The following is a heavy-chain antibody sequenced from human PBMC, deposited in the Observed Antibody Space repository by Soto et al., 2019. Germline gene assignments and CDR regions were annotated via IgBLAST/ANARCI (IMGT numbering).Heavy chain of an antibody. Sequence: RRLSCAASGFTFSSYWMHWVRQAPGKGLVWVSRINSDGSSTSYADSVKGRFTISRDNAKNTLYLQMNSLRAEDTAVYYCARSYYSLGFDPWGQGTLVTVSS. CDR2: INSDGSST. D-gene: IGHD4-4*01. CDR1: GFTFSSYW. J-gene: IGHJ5*02. V-gene: IGHV3-74*01. CDR3: ARSYYSLGFDP.